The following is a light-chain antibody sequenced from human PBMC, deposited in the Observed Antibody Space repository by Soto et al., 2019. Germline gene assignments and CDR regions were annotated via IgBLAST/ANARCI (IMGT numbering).Light chain of an antibody. CDR2: DAS. Sequence: DIQMTHSPSSLSASVGDRVTITFHSSQDISNYLNWYQQKPGKAPKLLIYDASNLETGVPSRFSGSGSGTDFTLTISSLQPEDFATYYCQQANSFPTFGQGTRLEIK. J-gene: IGKJ5*01. CDR3: QQANSFPT. CDR1: QDISNY. V-gene: IGKV1-33*01.